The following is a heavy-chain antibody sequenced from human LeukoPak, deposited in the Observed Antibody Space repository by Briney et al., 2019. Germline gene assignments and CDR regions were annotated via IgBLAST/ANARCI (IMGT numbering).Heavy chain of an antibody. D-gene: IGHD6-19*01. CDR1: GGSISSYY. CDR3: ARGLGQWLVRGAFDY. V-gene: IGHV4-59*01. J-gene: IGHJ4*02. Sequence: PSETLSLTCTVSGGSISSYYWSWIRQPPGKGLEWIGYIYYSGSTNYNPSLKSRVTISVDTSKNQFSLKLSSVTAADTAVYYCARGLGQWLVRGAFDYWGQGTLVTVSS. CDR2: IYYSGST.